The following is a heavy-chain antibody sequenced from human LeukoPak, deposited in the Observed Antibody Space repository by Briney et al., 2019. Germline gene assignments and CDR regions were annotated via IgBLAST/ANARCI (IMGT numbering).Heavy chain of an antibody. CDR2: LNQDGSEK. D-gene: IGHD2-2*01. CDR3: ARETCTTYYTYSYYYYLDV. V-gene: IGHV3-7*01. CDR1: GFTFSNYA. Sequence: PGGSLRLSCAASGFTFSNYAMSGVRQAPGRGLEGVANLNQDGSEKYYVDSVKGRFTISRDNAKNSVYLQMNSLRAEDTALYYCARETCTTYYTYSYYYYLDVWGKGTTVTVSS. J-gene: IGHJ6*03.